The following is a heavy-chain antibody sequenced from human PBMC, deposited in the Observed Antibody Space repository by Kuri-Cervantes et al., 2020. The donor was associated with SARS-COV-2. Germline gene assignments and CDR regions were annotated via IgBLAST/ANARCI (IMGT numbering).Heavy chain of an antibody. Sequence: LTCAASGFMFNDYAMSWIRQAPGKGLEWVSSISGSGISTDYADSVKGRFTTSRDNSKNTLYLQMNSLRADETAVYYCAKERGYGNEYVDYWGQGTLVTVSS. CDR1: GFMFNDYA. CDR2: ISGSGIST. D-gene: IGHD5-18*01. V-gene: IGHV3-23*01. CDR3: AKERGYGNEYVDY. J-gene: IGHJ4*02.